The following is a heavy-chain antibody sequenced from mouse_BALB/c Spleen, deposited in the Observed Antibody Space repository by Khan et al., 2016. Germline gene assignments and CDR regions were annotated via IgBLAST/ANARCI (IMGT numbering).Heavy chain of an antibody. J-gene: IGHJ4*01. D-gene: IGHD1-1*01. V-gene: IGHV3-2*02. Sequence: EVQLQESGPGLVKPSQSLSPTCTVTGYSITSDYAWDRIRQFPGNKLEGMGNISYSGRTSYNPSLKRRISINRDTSNNQFFLQLNSMTAEDTATYYCTRTDYGRKDAMDYWRQGTSLTVSS. CDR3: TRTDYGRKDAMDY. CDR2: ISYSGRT. CDR1: GYSITSDYA.